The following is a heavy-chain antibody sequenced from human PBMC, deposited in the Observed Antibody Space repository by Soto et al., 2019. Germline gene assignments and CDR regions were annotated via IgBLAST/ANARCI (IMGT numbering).Heavy chain of an antibody. CDR1: GFTFSDYY. V-gene: IGHV3-11*01. CDR3: ARDGVALPFEMDV. Sequence: QVQLVESGGGLVKPGESLRLSCGASGFTFSDYYMSWIRQAPGKGLEWVSCISSTGRTIYYADSIKGRFTISRDNTKNSLYLQMNSLRPGDTATYYCARDGVALPFEMDVWGQGTTVTVSS. CDR2: ISSTGRTI. D-gene: IGHD1-7*01. J-gene: IGHJ6*02.